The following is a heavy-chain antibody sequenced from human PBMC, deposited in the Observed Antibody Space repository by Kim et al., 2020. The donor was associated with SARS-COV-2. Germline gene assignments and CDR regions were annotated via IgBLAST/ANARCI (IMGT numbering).Heavy chain of an antibody. V-gene: IGHV3-74*01. J-gene: IGHJ4*02. CDR1: GFTFSSYW. CDR3: APYPVIAVAGT. Sequence: GGSLRLSCAASGFTFSSYWMHWVRQAPGKGLVWVSRINSDGSSTSYADSVKGRFTISRDNAKNTLYLQMNSLRAEDTAVYYCAPYPVIAVAGTWGQGTLVTVSS. CDR2: INSDGSST. D-gene: IGHD6-19*01.